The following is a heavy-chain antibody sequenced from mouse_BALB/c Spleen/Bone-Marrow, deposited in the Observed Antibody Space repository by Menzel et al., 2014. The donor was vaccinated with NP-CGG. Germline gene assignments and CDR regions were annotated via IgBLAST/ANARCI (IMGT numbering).Heavy chain of an antibody. Sequence: EVQVVESGGGLVQPGGSLKLSCAASGFTSSSYGMSWVRQTPDKRLELVATINSNGGSTYYPDSVKGRFTISRDNAKNTLYLQMSSLKSEDTAMYYCARDRGWLLRFAYWGQGTLVTVSA. CDR3: ARDRGWLLRFAY. J-gene: IGHJ3*01. V-gene: IGHV5-6-3*01. CDR1: GFTSSSYG. D-gene: IGHD2-3*01. CDR2: INSNGGST.